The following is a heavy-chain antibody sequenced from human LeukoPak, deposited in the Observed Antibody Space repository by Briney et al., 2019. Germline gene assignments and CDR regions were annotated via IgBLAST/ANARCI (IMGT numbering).Heavy chain of an antibody. Sequence: SETLSLTCTVSGGSISSYYWSWIRQPAGKGLEWIGGIYTSGSTNYNPSLKSRVTISVDTSKNQFSLKLSSVTAADTAVYYCARDSYDILTGTIYYFDYWGQGTLVTVSS. D-gene: IGHD3-9*01. J-gene: IGHJ4*02. V-gene: IGHV4-4*07. CDR3: ARDSYDILTGTIYYFDY. CDR1: GGSISSYY. CDR2: IYTSGST.